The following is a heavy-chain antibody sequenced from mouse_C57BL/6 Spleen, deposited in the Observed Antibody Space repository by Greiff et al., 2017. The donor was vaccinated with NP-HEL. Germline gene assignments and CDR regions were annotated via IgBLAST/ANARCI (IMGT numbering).Heavy chain of an antibody. CDR2: ISYDGSN. CDR3: ARGYGNRWYFDV. V-gene: IGHV3-6*01. CDR1: GYSITSGYY. D-gene: IGHD2-1*01. J-gene: IGHJ1*03. Sequence: EVQLQQSGPGLVKPSQSLSLTCSVTGYSITSGYYWNWIRQFPGNKLEWMGYISYDGSNNYNPSLKNRISITRDTSKNQFFLKLNSVTTEDTATYYCARGYGNRWYFDVWGTGTTVTVSS.